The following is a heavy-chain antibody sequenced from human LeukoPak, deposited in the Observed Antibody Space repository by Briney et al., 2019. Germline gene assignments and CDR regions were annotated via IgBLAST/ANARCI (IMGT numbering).Heavy chain of an antibody. V-gene: IGHV4-34*01. CDR3: ARRIVVVTTDNWFDP. Sequence: SETLSLTCAVYGGSFSGYYWSWIRQPPGKGLEWIGEINHSGSTNYNPSLKSRVTMSVDTSKNQFSLKLSSVTAADTAVYYCARRIVVVTTDNWFDPWGQGTLVTVSS. CDR2: INHSGST. CDR1: GGSFSGYY. D-gene: IGHD3-22*01. J-gene: IGHJ5*02.